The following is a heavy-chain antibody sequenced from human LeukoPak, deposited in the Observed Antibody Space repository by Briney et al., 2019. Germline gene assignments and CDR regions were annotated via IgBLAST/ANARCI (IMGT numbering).Heavy chain of an antibody. Sequence: GGSLRLSCAASGFTFSSYWMHWVRQAPGKGLVWVSRINSDGSRTSYADSVKGRFTISRDNSRNTLYLQMNTLRAEDTAIYHCAKGGNVGRLYYYMDVWGKGTTVTISS. D-gene: IGHD1-26*01. J-gene: IGHJ6*03. CDR2: INSDGSRT. CDR1: GFTFSSYW. CDR3: AKGGNVGRLYYYMDV. V-gene: IGHV3-74*01.